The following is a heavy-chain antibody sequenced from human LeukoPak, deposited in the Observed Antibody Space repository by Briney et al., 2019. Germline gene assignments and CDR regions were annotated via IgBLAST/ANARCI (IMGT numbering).Heavy chain of an antibody. CDR2: ISSSSSYI. CDR3: ARDLSSIAARHFDY. D-gene: IGHD6-6*01. CDR1: GFTFSSYS. Sequence: GGSLRLSCAASGFTFSSYSMNWVRQAPGKGLEWVSSISSSSSYIYYADSVKGRFTISRDNAKNSLYLQMNSLRAEDTAVYYCARDLSSIAARHFDYWGQGTLVTVSS. J-gene: IGHJ4*02. V-gene: IGHV3-21*01.